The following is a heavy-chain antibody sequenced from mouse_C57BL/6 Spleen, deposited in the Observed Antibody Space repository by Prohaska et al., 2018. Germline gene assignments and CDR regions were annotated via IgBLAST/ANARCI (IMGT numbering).Heavy chain of an antibody. CDR2: INPNHDCT. J-gene: IGHJ4*01. V-gene: IGHV1-26*01. CDR1: AYTFTDYY. Sequence: SVKISYKASAYTFTDYYLNWLNQTHCKSLELNGDINPNHDCTSYNQKFKVNATLTVDKSSSTAYMGLRSLTSEDSAVDYCAPNSYGSSYGYAMHYWGQGTSVTVSS. D-gene: IGHD1-1*01. CDR3: APNSYGSSYGYAMHY.